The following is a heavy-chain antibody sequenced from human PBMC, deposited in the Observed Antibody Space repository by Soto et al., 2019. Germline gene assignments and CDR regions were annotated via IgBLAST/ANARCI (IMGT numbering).Heavy chain of an antibody. D-gene: IGHD1-26*01. V-gene: IGHV3-48*03. J-gene: IGHJ4*02. Sequence: PGRSLRLSCAASGFTFSSYEMNSVRHAPGKGLELVSYISSSGSTIYYADSLKGRFTISRDNAKNSLYLQMNSLRAEDTAVYYCARDSGVGGIVGATGVYWGQGTLVTVSS. CDR1: GFTFSSYE. CDR3: ARDSGVGGIVGATGVY. CDR2: ISSSGSTI.